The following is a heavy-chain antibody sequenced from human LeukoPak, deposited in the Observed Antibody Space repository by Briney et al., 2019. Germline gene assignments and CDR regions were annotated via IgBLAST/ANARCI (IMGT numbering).Heavy chain of an antibody. Sequence: SGTLCLSCAVSGESFSGYYWNWVRQPLGKGLEWVGEINHSRSTNYNTSLKSRVTISVDKSKNKSSLMLSSLTSADTAVYYCARGSPPYNSGWAIYTLFDPWGQGTLVTVSS. CDR3: ARGSPPYNSGWAIYTLFDP. CDR2: INHSRST. J-gene: IGHJ5*02. V-gene: IGHV4-34*01. CDR1: GESFSGYY. D-gene: IGHD6-19*01.